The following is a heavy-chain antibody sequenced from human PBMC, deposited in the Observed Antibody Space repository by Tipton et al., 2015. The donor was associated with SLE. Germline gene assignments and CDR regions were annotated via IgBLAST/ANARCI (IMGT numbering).Heavy chain of an antibody. CDR3: AREAVDKDGALDI. Sequence: TLSLTCTVSGGSISSGYYFWSWVRQPAGRGLEWFGRIFSSGDTNYTPSLKSRVTISLDTYKNQVSLRRTSLTAADTAVYYCAREAVDKDGALDIWGQGTTVIVSS. CDR1: GGSISSGYYF. V-gene: IGHV4-61*02. J-gene: IGHJ3*02. D-gene: IGHD5-24*01. CDR2: IFSSGDT.